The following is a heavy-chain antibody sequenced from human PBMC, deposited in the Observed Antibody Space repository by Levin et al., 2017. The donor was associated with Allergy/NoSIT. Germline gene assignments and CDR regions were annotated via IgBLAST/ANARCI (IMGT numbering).Heavy chain of an antibody. D-gene: IGHD3-10*01. CDR2: IWYDGSNK. CDR3: ARDPLITMVQGVKGTPEGEG. Sequence: GESLKISCAASGFTFSSYGMHWVRQAPGKGLEWVAVIWYDGSNKYYADSVKGRFTISRDNSKNTLYLQMNSLRAEDTAVYYCARDPLITMVQGVKGTPEGEGWGKGTTVTVSS. V-gene: IGHV3-33*01. CDR1: GFTFSSYG. J-gene: IGHJ6*04.